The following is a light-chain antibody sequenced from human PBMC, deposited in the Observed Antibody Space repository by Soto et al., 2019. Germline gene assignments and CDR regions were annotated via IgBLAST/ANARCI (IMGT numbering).Light chain of an antibody. V-gene: IGKV3-15*01. J-gene: IGKJ1*01. CDR1: QSVGSK. Sequence: EIVMTQSPATLSVSPGERATLSCRASQSVGSKLAWYQQKPGQAPRLLIYGASTRATGIPARLSGSGSGTEFTLTISSLQSEDFAVYYCQQYNNWPWTFGQGTKVEIK. CDR3: QQYNNWPWT. CDR2: GAS.